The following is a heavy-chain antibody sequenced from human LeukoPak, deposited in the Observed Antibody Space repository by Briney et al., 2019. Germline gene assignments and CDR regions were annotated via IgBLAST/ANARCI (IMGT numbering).Heavy chain of an antibody. CDR1: GFTVSTNY. CDR2: IYRHGGT. Sequence: GGSLRLSCAASGFTVSTNYVSWVRQAPGKGLEWVSVIYRHGGTAYADSVQGRFSISRDISKNTLYLQMNSLRAEDTAVYYCATPSGGYWGQGTLVTVSS. CDR3: ATPSGGY. D-gene: IGHD6-25*01. J-gene: IGHJ4*02. V-gene: IGHV3-66*01.